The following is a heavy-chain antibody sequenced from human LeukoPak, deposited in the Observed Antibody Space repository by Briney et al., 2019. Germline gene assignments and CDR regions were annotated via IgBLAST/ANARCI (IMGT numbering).Heavy chain of an antibody. Sequence: GTFLILSCVSSVFNFSEYLMTLIRQAPGKGLNLVSFISINGATIYYADPVKGRFTISRDNAKNSPYLQMNSPKAEHTAVYSCASVVYFYHDFYNWGHWTMVTVSS. CDR3: ASVVYFYHDFYN. CDR1: VFNFSEYL. J-gene: IGHJ4*03. D-gene: IGHD5/OR15-5a*01. CDR2: ISINGATI. V-gene: IGHV3-11*01.